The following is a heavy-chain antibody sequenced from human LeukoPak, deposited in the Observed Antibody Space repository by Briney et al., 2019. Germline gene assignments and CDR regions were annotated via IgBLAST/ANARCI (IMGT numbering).Heavy chain of an antibody. Sequence: GGSLRLSCAASGFTVSSNYMSWVRQAPGRGLEWVSVIYSGGSTYYADSVKGRFTISRDNSKNTLYLQMNSLRAEDTAVYYCARGGYTTVDIAMVRNWFDPWGQGTLVTVSS. CDR3: ARGGYTTVDIAMVRNWFDP. J-gene: IGHJ5*02. V-gene: IGHV3-66*01. CDR1: GFTVSSNY. CDR2: IYSGGST. D-gene: IGHD5-18*01.